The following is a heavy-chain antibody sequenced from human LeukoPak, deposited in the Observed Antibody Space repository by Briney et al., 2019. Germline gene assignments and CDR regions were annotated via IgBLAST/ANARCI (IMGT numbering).Heavy chain of an antibody. V-gene: IGHV3-23*01. CDR3: ARSRGSYLYYFGC. CDR1: GFTFSDYY. D-gene: IGHD1-26*01. Sequence: PGGSLRLSCAASGFTFSDYYMTWIRQAPGKGLEWVSAISGSGGSTYYADSVKGRFTISRDNSKNTLYLQMNSLRAEDTAVYYCARSRGSYLYYFGCWGQGTLVTVSS. J-gene: IGHJ4*02. CDR2: ISGSGGST.